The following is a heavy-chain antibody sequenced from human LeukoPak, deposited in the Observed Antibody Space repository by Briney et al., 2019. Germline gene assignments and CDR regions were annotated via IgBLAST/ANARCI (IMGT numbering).Heavy chain of an antibody. D-gene: IGHD2-2*02. V-gene: IGHV3-30*03. J-gene: IGHJ4*02. CDR3: ARDCSSTSCYTGTDY. Sequence: GGSLRLSCAASGFTFRSHGMHWVRQAPGKGLEWVAVIGDTGRAKIYADSVRGRFTTSRDNSKNTLYLEMNSLRDEDTAVYYCARDCSSTSCYTGTDYWGQGTLVTVSS. CDR2: IGDTGRAK. CDR1: GFTFRSHG.